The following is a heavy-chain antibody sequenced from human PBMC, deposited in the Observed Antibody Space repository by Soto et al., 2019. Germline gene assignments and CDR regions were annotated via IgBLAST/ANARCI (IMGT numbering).Heavy chain of an antibody. J-gene: IGHJ4*02. Sequence: EVQLVESGGGLVQPGGSLRLSCIASGFTFSSYTMNWVRQAPGKGLEWVSYISSSSSTIYYADSVKGRFTISRDNAKNSLYLQMNSLRAEDTGVYYCVRRGSDYDTFWDYWGQGNLVPGSS. CDR3: VRRGSDYDTFWDY. CDR1: GFTFSSYT. V-gene: IGHV3-48*01. CDR2: ISSSSSTI. D-gene: IGHD3-22*01.